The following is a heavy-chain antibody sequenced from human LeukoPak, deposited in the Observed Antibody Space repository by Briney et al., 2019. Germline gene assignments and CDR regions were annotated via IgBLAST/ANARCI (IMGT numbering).Heavy chain of an antibody. CDR3: AHTHYYDRSNDY. Sequence: SGLTLVNPTQTLTLTCTFSGFSLRTSGVGVGWIRQPPGKALEWLALIYWDDDKRYSPSLKSRLTITKDTSKNQVVLTMTNMDPGDTATYYCAHTHYYDRSNDYWGQGTLVTVSS. V-gene: IGHV2-5*02. CDR2: IYWDDDK. D-gene: IGHD3-22*01. J-gene: IGHJ4*02. CDR1: GFSLRTSGVG.